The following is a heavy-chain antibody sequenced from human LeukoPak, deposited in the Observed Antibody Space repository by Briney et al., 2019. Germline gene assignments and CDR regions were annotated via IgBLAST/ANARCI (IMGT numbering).Heavy chain of an antibody. D-gene: IGHD5-18*01. CDR3: ARDQGYSYGFGAFDI. CDR2: IYHSGST. J-gene: IGHJ3*02. CDR1: GDSISGSNW. V-gene: IGHV4-4*02. Sequence: SETLSLTCDVSGDSISGSNWWNWVRQPPGKGLEWIGGIYHSGSTNYNPSLKSRVTMSVDKSKNQFSLKLSSVTAADTAVYYCARDQGYSYGFGAFDIWGRGTMVTVSS.